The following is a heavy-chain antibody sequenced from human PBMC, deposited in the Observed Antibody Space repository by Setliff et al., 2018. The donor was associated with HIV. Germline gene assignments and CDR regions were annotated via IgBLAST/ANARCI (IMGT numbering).Heavy chain of an antibody. CDR3: ARLGDIFAYYNYYYLDV. V-gene: IGHV3-7*03. CDR1: GFSFSNNA. J-gene: IGHJ6*03. CDR2: IKEDGSEK. Sequence: PGGSLRLSCVVSGFSFSNNAMSWVRQAPGKGLEWVANIKEDGSEKYYVDSVKGRFTISRDNTMNSLYLQMNSLRAEDTAVYYCARLGDIFAYYNYYYLDVWGKGTTVTVSS. D-gene: IGHD3-10*01.